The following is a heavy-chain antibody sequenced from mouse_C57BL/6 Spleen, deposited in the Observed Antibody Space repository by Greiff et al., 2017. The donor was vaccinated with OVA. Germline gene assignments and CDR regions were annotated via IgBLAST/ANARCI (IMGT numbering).Heavy chain of an antibody. CDR3: ARETGTYFGY. CDR2: IYPRSGYT. J-gene: IGHJ3*01. D-gene: IGHD4-1*01. Sequence: VQLQQSGAELARPGASVKLSCKASGYTFTSYGISWVKQRTGQGLEWIGEIYPRSGYTYYNEKFKGKATLTADKSSSTAYMELRSLTSEDSAVYFCARETGTYFGYWGQGTLVTVSA. V-gene: IGHV1-81*01. CDR1: GYTFTSYG.